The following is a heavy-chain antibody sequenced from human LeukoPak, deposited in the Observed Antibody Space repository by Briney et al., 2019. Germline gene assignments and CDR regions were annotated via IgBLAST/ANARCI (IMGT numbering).Heavy chain of an antibody. J-gene: IGHJ4*02. CDR3: GIDSEYSGYGRFDY. V-gene: IGHV4-4*07. D-gene: IGHD5-12*01. CDR1: GGSISSYY. CDR2: IYTSGST. Sequence: PSETLSFTCTVSGGSISSYYWSWIRQPAGLGLEWFGRIYTSGSTNYNPSLKRRVTMSVDSSKTQFSLKLSSVTAADTAVYCCGIDSEYSGYGRFDYWGQGTLVTVSS.